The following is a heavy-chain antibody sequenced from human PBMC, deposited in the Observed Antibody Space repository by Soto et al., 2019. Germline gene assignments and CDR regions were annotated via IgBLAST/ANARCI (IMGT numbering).Heavy chain of an antibody. CDR1: GFTFSSYG. CDR3: AKFVHGDYGDY. V-gene: IGHV3-30*18. CDR2: ISYDGSNK. D-gene: IGHD4-17*01. J-gene: IGHJ4*02. Sequence: QVQLVESGGGVVQPGRSLRLSCAASGFTFSSYGMHWVRQAPGKGLEWVAVISYDGSNKYYADSVKGRFTIYRDNSKNTLYLQMNSLIAEDTAVYYCAKFVHGDYGDYWGQGTLVTVSS.